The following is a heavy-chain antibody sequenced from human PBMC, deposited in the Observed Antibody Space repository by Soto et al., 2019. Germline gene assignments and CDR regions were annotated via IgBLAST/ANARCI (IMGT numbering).Heavy chain of an antibody. V-gene: IGHV1-69*08. CDR2: IIPILGTG. D-gene: IGHD7-27*01. CDR3: AREEGSSNMGTFPFYYLDV. J-gene: IGHJ6*03. Sequence: QVQLVQSGPEVKKSGSSVKVSCKLSGGTFTTDTISWLRRAPGQGLEWMGRIIPILGTGNYAQKFQGRVTITANNSTNRGYMELSSLTSEDTAVYYCAREEGSSNMGTFPFYYLDVWGNGTTVTVSS. CDR1: GGTFTTDT.